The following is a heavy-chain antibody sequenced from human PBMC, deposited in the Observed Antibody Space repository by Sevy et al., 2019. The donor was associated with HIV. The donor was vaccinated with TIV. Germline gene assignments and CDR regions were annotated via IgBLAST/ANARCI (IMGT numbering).Heavy chain of an antibody. Sequence: GGSLRLSCAASGFTFSSYSMNWVRQAPGKGLEWVSYISSGSSTIYYADSVKGRFTVSRDNAKNSLYLQMNSLRAEDTAVYYCARRGITMVRGVTPAFDIWGQGTMVTVSS. V-gene: IGHV3-48*01. CDR2: ISSGSSTI. D-gene: IGHD3-10*01. J-gene: IGHJ3*02. CDR3: ARRGITMVRGVTPAFDI. CDR1: GFTFSSYS.